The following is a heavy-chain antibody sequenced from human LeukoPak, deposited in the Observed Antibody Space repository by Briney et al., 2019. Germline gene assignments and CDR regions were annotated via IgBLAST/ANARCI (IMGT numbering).Heavy chain of an antibody. Sequence: PGGSLRLSCAASGFTLSSYSMNWVRQAPGKGLEWISFIDSSSRTIFYAESVKGRFTISRDNAKNSLFLQMNSLRAEDTAVYYCARRVPNQVITDYFDYWGQGTLVXVSS. CDR3: ARRVPNQVITDYFDY. CDR2: IDSSSRTI. J-gene: IGHJ4*02. V-gene: IGHV3-48*04. CDR1: GFTLSSYS. D-gene: IGHD3-16*01.